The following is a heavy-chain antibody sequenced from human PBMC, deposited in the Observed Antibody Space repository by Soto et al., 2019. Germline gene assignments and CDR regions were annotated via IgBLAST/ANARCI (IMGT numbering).Heavy chain of an antibody. V-gene: IGHV3-48*02. CDR1: GFTLSIYS. CDR3: ARGEWLSDYYYGMDV. J-gene: IGHJ6*02. CDR2: ISSSSSTI. D-gene: IGHD3-3*01. Sequence: VQLVESGGGVVQPGRSLRLSCAASGFTLSIYSMHWVRQAPGKGLEWVSYISSSSSTIYYADSVKGRFTISRDNAKNSLYLQMNSLRDEDTAVYYCARGEWLSDYYYGMDVWGQGTTVTVSS.